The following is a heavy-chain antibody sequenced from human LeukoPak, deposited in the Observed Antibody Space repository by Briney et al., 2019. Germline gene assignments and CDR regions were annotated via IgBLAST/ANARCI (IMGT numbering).Heavy chain of an antibody. CDR1: GASINNGGYY. D-gene: IGHD6-25*01. CDR3: ARGDSGASEYFQD. V-gene: IGHV4-31*03. Sequence: SETLSLTCNVSGASINNGGYYWTWIRQHPGKGLEWIGYIYYSGTTYYNPSLKSRITMSIDTSKNHFSLRLNSVTAADTAVYFSARGDSGASEYFQDWGQGTLVTVSS. CDR2: IYYSGTT. J-gene: IGHJ1*01.